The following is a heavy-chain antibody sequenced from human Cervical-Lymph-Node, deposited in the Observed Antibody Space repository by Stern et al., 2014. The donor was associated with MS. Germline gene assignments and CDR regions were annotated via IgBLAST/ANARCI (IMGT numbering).Heavy chain of an antibody. V-gene: IGHV1-3*01. CDR2: INAGNGDT. CDR1: GYSFTSYA. Sequence: QVQLVQSGAEVKKPGASVKVSCKASGYSFTSYALHWVRQAPGQRFEWMGWINAGNGDTKYSQNFQGRVTITSDTSANTAYMELTSLKSVGTAVYYCARLHYDSSGSGGDWGQGTLVTVSS. CDR3: ARLHYDSSGSGGD. D-gene: IGHD3-22*01. J-gene: IGHJ4*02.